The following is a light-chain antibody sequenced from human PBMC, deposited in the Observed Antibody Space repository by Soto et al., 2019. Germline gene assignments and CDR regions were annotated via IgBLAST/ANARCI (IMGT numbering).Light chain of an antibody. CDR2: CNS. V-gene: IGLV1-40*01. J-gene: IGLJ3*02. CDR1: SSNIGAGYD. CDR3: QSYDSSLSGWV. Sequence: QSVLTQPPSVSGAPGQRVTISCTGSSSNIGAGYDVHWYQQLPGTAPKLLIYCNSNRPSRVPDRFSGSKSGTSASLAITGLQAEDEADYYCQSYDSSLSGWVFGGGTKLTVL.